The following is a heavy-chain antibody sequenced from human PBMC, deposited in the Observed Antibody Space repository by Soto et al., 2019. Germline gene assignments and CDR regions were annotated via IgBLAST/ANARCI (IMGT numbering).Heavy chain of an antibody. D-gene: IGHD6-19*01. V-gene: IGHV4-39*01. J-gene: IGHJ4*02. Sequence: PSETLSLTCTVPGGSISSSSYYWGWIRQPPGKGLEWIGSIYYSGSTYYNPSLKSRVTISVDTSKNQFSLKLSSVTAADTAVYYCASSIAVAGDFDYWGRGTLVTVSS. CDR2: IYYSGST. CDR1: GGSISSSSYY. CDR3: ASSIAVAGDFDY.